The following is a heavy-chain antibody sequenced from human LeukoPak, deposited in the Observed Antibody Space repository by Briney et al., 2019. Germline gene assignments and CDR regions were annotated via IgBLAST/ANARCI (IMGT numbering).Heavy chain of an antibody. J-gene: IGHJ6*03. V-gene: IGHV5-51*01. CDR2: IYPGDSDT. Sequence: GESLKISCKGSGYSFTSYWIGWVRQMPGKGLEWMGIIYPGDSDTRYSPSFQGQVTITADKSISTAYLQWSSLKASDTAMYYCARRGGATMVRGVITNYYYYYMDVWGKGTTVTVSS. D-gene: IGHD3-10*01. CDR1: GYSFTSYW. CDR3: ARRGGATMVRGVITNYYYYYMDV.